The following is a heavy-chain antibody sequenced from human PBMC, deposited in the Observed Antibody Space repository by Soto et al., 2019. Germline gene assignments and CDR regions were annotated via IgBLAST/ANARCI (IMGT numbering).Heavy chain of an antibody. CDR3: TKRARLAGMDV. V-gene: IGHV3-23*05. J-gene: IGHJ6*02. CDR1: GFTFSSYA. CDR2: INMSGDRT. Sequence: GGSLRLSCAASGFTFSSYAMNWVRQAPGQGLEWVSTINMSGDRTYDADSVKGRFTISRDNSKSTLYLQMNNLRAEDTAVYYCTKRARLAGMDVWGQGTTVTVSS.